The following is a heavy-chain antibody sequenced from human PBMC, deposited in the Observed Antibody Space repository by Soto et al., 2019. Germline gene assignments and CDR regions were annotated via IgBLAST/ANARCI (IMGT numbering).Heavy chain of an antibody. CDR2: MNPNSGNT. J-gene: IGHJ6*02. CDR3: ARERTGTTSMDV. CDR1: GYTFTSYD. Sequence: QVQLVQSGAEVKKPGASVKVSCKASGYTFTSYDINWVRQATGQGLEWMGWMNPNSGNTGYAQKSQGRATMTSNTSISTPYMELSSLRSEDTAVYYCARERTGTTSMDVWGQGTTVTVSS. D-gene: IGHD1-1*01. V-gene: IGHV1-8*01.